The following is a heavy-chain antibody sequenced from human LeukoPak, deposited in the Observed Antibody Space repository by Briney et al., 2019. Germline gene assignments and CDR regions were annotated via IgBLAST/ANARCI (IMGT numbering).Heavy chain of an antibody. Sequence: GGSLRLSCAASGFTFSSYGMHWVRQAPGKGLEWVAFIRYDGSNKYYADSVKGRFTISRDNSKNTLYLQMNSLRAEDTAVYYCARDLKQWAPGGDYWGQGTLVTVSS. CDR2: IRYDGSNK. J-gene: IGHJ4*02. CDR3: ARDLKQWAPGGDY. CDR1: GFTFSSYG. D-gene: IGHD6-19*01. V-gene: IGHV3-30*02.